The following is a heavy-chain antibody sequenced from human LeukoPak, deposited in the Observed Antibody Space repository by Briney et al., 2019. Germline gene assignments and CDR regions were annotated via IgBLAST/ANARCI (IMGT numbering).Heavy chain of an antibody. J-gene: IGHJ2*01. V-gene: IGHV1-69*04. CDR2: IIPILGIA. D-gene: IGHD6-13*01. Sequence: GASVKVSCKASGGTFSSYAISWVRQAPGQGLEWMGRIIPILGIANYAQKFQGRVTITADKSTSTAYMELSSLRSEDTAVYYCAGIAAAGVEWYFDLWGRGTLVTVSS. CDR3: AGIAAAGVEWYFDL. CDR1: GGTFSSYA.